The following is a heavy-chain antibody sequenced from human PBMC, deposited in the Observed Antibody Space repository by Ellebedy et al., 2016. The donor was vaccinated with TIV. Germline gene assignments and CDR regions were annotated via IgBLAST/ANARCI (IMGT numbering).Heavy chain of an antibody. Sequence: GESLKISCGASGFTFTSYGMPWVRQAPGKGLEWVASISHDGMNKFYADSVKGRFTISRDNSKSTLYLQMNSLRAEDTAVYYCAKDGIHYYGSGSFIDHWGQGTLVTVSS. CDR1: GFTFTSYG. CDR2: ISHDGMNK. J-gene: IGHJ4*02. V-gene: IGHV3-30*18. CDR3: AKDGIHYYGSGSFIDH. D-gene: IGHD3-10*01.